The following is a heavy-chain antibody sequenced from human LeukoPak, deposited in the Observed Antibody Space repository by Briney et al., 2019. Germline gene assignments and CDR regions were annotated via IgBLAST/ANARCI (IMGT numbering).Heavy chain of an antibody. CDR2: INPNSSGT. CDR3: ARDSGDGYNLFDY. Sequence: GASVKVSCKASGYTFTGYYMHWVRQAPGQGLEWMGWINPNSSGTNYAQKFQGRVTMTRDTSITTAYMELSRLRSDDTAVYYCARDSGDGYNLFDYWGQGTLVTVSS. D-gene: IGHD5-24*01. CDR1: GYTFTGYY. V-gene: IGHV1-2*02. J-gene: IGHJ4*02.